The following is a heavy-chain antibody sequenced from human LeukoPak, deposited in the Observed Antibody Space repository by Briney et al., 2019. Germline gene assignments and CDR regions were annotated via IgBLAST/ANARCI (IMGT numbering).Heavy chain of an antibody. CDR1: GYSFNNYW. Sequence: GESLKISCKGSGYSFNNYWIAWVRQMPGKGLEYMGIIYPGESDTRYSPSFQGLVTISVDKSISTAYLQWSSLRASDTAMYYCARLPLKCSGGTCFLLDYWGQGTLVTVSS. J-gene: IGHJ4*02. CDR2: IYPGESDT. D-gene: IGHD2-15*01. CDR3: ARLPLKCSGGTCFLLDY. V-gene: IGHV5-51*01.